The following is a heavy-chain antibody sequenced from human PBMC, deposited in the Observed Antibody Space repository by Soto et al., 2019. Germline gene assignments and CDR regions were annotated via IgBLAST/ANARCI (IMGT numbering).Heavy chain of an antibody. J-gene: IGHJ4*02. CDR3: VKARATGPKSDFDY. V-gene: IGHV3-64D*06. CDR2: ISSHGGRT. CDR1: GFTFGTYT. D-gene: IGHD7-27*01. Sequence: XGSLRLSCSASGFTFGTYTMHWVRQAPGRGPECVSTISSHGGRTFYADFVKGRFTMSSDNSKNTLYLQMSSLRLEDTAVYYCVKARATGPKSDFDYWGQGTLVTVSS.